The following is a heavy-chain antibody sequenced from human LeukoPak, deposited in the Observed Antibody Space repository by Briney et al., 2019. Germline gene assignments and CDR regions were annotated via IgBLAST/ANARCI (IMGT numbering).Heavy chain of an antibody. J-gene: IGHJ3*02. CDR2: IIPIFGTA. CDR1: GGTFSSYA. V-gene: IGHV1-69*01. D-gene: IGHD2-2*02. CDR3: AREGGVVPAAIVPAFDI. Sequence: SVKVSCKASGGTFSSYAISWVRQAPGQGLEWMGGIIPIFGTANYAQKFQGRVTITADESTSTAYMELSSLRSEDAAVYYCAREGGVVPAAIVPAFDIWGQGTMVTVSS.